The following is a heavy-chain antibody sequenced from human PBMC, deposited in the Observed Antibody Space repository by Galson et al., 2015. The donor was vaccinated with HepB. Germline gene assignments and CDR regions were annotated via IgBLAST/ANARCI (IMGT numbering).Heavy chain of an antibody. CDR1: GFTFSSYS. J-gene: IGHJ6*02. CDR2: ISSSSSYI. V-gene: IGHV3-21*01. CDR3: ARDAPYYYGMDV. Sequence: SLRLSCAASGFTFSSYSMNWVRQAPGKGLEWVSSISSSSSYIYYADSVKGRFTISRDNAKNSLYLQMNSLRAEDTAVYYCARDAPYYYGMDVWGQGTTVTVSS.